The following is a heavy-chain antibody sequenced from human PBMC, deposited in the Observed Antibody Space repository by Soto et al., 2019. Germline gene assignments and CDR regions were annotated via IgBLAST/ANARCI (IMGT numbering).Heavy chain of an antibody. D-gene: IGHD3-9*01. V-gene: IGHV3-21*01. CDR3: ARDTHDILTGPY. CDR2: ISSSSSYI. CDR1: GFTFSSYS. Sequence: GGSLRLSCAASGFTFSSYSMNWVRQAPGKGLEWVSSISSSSSYIYYADSVKGRFTISRDNAKNSLYLQMNRLRAEDTAVYYCARDTHDILTGPYWGQGTLVTVSS. J-gene: IGHJ4*02.